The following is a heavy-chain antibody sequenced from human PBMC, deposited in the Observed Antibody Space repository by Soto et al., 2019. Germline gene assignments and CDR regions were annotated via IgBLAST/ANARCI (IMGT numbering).Heavy chain of an antibody. CDR2: INGDGSTT. J-gene: IGHJ4*02. CDR1: GFAFSSYW. V-gene: IGHV3-74*01. CDR3: ARVGQGRYYFEY. Sequence: EVHLVESGGGSVQPGGSLKLSCAGSGFAFSSYWIHWVRQVPGKGLVWVSRINGDGSTTSYADSVKGRFTISRDNAKDTLYLQMNSLRAEDTALYCCARVGQGRYYFEYWGQGTLVTVSS.